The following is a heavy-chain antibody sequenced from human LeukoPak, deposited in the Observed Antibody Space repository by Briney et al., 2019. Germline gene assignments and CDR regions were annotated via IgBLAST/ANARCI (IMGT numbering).Heavy chain of an antibody. D-gene: IGHD6-13*01. J-gene: IGHJ4*02. CDR3: ARGPYSSFDY. V-gene: IGHV1-18*01. Sequence: GASVKLSCKSSGYTFTDYYIHWVRQAPGQGLEWMGWISAYNGNTNYAQKLQGRVTMTTDTSTSTAYMELRSLRSDDTAVYYCARGPYSSFDYWGQGTQVTVSS. CDR1: GYTFTDYY. CDR2: ISAYNGNT.